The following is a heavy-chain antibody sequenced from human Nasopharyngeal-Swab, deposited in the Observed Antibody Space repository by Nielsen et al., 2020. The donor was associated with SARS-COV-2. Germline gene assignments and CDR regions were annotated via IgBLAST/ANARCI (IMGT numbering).Heavy chain of an antibody. CDR3: ATDTSRIAAQY. J-gene: IGHJ4*02. D-gene: IGHD6-13*01. CDR2: IIPIFGTA. CDR1: GGTFSSYA. Sequence: SVTVSCQASGGTFSSYAISWVRQAPGQGLEWMGGIIPIFGTANYAQKFQGRVTITADESTSTAYMELSSLRSEDTAVYYCATDTSRIAAQYWGQGTLVTVSS. V-gene: IGHV1-69*13.